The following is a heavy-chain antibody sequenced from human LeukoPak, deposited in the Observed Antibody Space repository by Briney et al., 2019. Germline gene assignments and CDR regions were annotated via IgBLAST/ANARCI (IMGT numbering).Heavy chain of an antibody. Sequence: SETLSLTCTVSGGSIRSYYWSWIPQPPGKGREGSGYIYYSGRTNYTPPPKSRVTISVATSKKQSPPNLSAVTAAHTARYYCARHSSSWYYFDYWGQGTLVTVSS. V-gene: IGHV4-59*08. CDR2: IYYSGRT. J-gene: IGHJ4*02. D-gene: IGHD6-13*01. CDR1: GGSIRSYY. CDR3: ARHSSSWYYFDY.